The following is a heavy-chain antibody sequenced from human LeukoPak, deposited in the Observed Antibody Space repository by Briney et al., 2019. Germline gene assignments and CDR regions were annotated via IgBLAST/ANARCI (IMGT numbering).Heavy chain of an antibody. Sequence: PGGSLRLSCAASGFTFSSYWMSWVRQAPGKGLEWVANIKQDGSEKYYVDSVKGRFTISRDNAKNSLYLQMNSLRAEDTAVYYCARDIVVVPAAMGEDYYYYGMDVWGQGTTVTVSS. CDR2: IKQDGSEK. CDR3: ARDIVVVPAAMGEDYYYYGMDV. J-gene: IGHJ6*02. D-gene: IGHD2-2*01. CDR1: GFTFSSYW. V-gene: IGHV3-7*01.